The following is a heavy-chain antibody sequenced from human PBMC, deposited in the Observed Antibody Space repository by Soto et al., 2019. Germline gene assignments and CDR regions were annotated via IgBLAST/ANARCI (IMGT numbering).Heavy chain of an antibody. CDR1: GFTFSSYA. CDR2: ISGSGGST. Sequence: GGSLRLSCAASGFTFSSYAMSWVRQAPGKGLEWVSAISGSGGSTYYADSVKGRFTISRDNSKNTLYLQMNSLRAEDTAVYYCAKVGGSGSYPYYYYYYMDVWGKGTTDTVSS. V-gene: IGHV3-23*01. CDR3: AKVGGSGSYPYYYYYYMDV. D-gene: IGHD3-10*01. J-gene: IGHJ6*03.